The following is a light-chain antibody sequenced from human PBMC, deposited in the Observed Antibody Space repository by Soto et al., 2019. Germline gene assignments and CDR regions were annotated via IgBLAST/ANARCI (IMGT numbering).Light chain of an antibody. CDR3: HQCDSSPWT. CDR2: GAS. V-gene: IGKV3-20*01. J-gene: IGKJ1*01. CDR1: QSLSSNY. Sequence: EIVMTQSPATLSVVPGERATLSCRASQSLSSNYLAWYQQKPGQAPRLLIYGASSRATGIPDRFSGSGSGTDFTLTISRLEPEDFAVFYCHQCDSSPWTFGQGTKVDIK.